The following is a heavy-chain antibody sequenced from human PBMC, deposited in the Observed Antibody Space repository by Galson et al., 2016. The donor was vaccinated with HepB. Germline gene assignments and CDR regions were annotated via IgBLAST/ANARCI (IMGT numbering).Heavy chain of an antibody. Sequence: SLRLSCAASRITFSTYAMNWVRQAPGKGLEWVSAISGSGATTYYEDSVKGRFTISRDNSKNTLYLQMNGLRAEDTAVYYCAKDLDPYDSGGFYYTDYWGQGTLVTVSS. CDR2: ISGSGATT. CDR3: AKDLDPYDSGGFYYTDY. D-gene: IGHD3-22*01. J-gene: IGHJ4*02. CDR1: RITFSTYA. V-gene: IGHV3-23*01.